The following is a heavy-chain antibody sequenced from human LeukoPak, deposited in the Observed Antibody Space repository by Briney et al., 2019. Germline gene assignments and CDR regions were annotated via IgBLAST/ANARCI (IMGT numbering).Heavy chain of an antibody. J-gene: IGHJ4*02. D-gene: IGHD5-18*01. CDR1: GFTFRGYA. V-gene: IGHV3-21*01. Sequence: GGSLRLSCAASGFTFRGYAMNWVRLASGKGLEWVSSISSSGSYIYYADSVKGRFTISRDNAKNSLNLQMNSLRAEDTAVYYCARGSGVQVWSSLDYWGQGTLLTVSS. CDR2: ISSSGSYI. CDR3: ARGSGVQVWSSLDY.